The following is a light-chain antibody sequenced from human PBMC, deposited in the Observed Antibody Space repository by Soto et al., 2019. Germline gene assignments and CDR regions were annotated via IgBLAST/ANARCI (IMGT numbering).Light chain of an antibody. V-gene: IGKV1-17*01. CDR1: QVITND. J-gene: IGKJ1*01. Sequence: DIQMTQSPPSLSASVGDRLTITCRASQVITNDLGWYQQKPGKAPKRLIYAASTLQSGVPSRFSGSGSGTEFTLTISSLQPEDVATYYCLQLNTYPWTFGQGTKVDI. CDR2: AAS. CDR3: LQLNTYPWT.